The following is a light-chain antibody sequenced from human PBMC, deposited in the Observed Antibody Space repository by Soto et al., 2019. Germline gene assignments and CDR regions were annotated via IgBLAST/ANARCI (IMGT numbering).Light chain of an antibody. CDR3: SSYAGSNNYV. CDR1: SSDVGGYNY. CDR2: XVS. Sequence: QSALTQPPSASGSPGQSVTISCTGTSSDVGGYNYVSWYQQHPGKAPKLMIYXVSXRXXXXXDXXXGSKSGNTASLTVSGLQAEDEADYYCSSYAGSNNYVFGTGTTLTVL. J-gene: IGLJ1*01. V-gene: IGLV2-8*01.